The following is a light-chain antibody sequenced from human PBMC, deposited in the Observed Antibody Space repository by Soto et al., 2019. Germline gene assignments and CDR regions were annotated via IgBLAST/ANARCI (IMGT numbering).Light chain of an antibody. CDR2: GNS. CDR3: QSYDSSLSGWV. V-gene: IGLV1-40*01. Sequence: QSVLTQPPSGSGAPGQKVTICCTGSSSNIGAGYDVHWYQQLPGTAPKLLISGNSNRPSGVPDRFSGSKSGTSASLAITGLQAEDEADYYCQSYDSSLSGWVFGGGTKLTVL. J-gene: IGLJ3*02. CDR1: SSNIGAGYD.